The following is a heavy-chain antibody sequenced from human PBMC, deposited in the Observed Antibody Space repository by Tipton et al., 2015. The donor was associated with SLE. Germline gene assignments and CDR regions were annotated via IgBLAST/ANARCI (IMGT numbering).Heavy chain of an antibody. V-gene: IGHV4-39*07. CDR2: IYYSGST. Sequence: TLSLTCSVSGGSISSRSYYWGWIRQPPGMGLEWIGSIYYSGSTFHNPSLKSRLTISVDTSKNQFSLKLSSVTAADTAVYYCARGRSTSLPMDVWGKGTTVTVSS. CDR3: ARGRSTSLPMDV. D-gene: IGHD2-2*01. J-gene: IGHJ6*03. CDR1: GGSISSRSYY.